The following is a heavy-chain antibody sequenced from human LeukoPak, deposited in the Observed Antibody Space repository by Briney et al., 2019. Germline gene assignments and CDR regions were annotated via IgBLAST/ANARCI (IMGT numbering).Heavy chain of an antibody. CDR3: ARGIAAAGHGMDV. J-gene: IGHJ6*02. CDR2: ISTSGTYM. CDR1: GLRFGDYSDYY. V-gene: IGHV3-11*06. Sequence: GGSLRLSCAASGLRFGDYSDYYMTWVRQAPGKGLEWVSSISTSGTYMDYADSVKGRFIISRDNSKNSLFLQMNSLRAEDTAVYSCARGIAAAGHGMDVWGQGTTVTVSS. D-gene: IGHD6-13*01.